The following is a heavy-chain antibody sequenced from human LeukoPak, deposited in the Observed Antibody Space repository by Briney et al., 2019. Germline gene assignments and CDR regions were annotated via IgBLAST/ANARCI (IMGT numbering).Heavy chain of an antibody. J-gene: IGHJ3*02. CDR1: GYTFSNYG. D-gene: IGHD2-2*01. CDR2: ISGYNGQT. V-gene: IGHV1-18*01. Sequence: ASVKVSCKASGYTFSNYGLNWVRQAPGEGLEWMGWISGYNGQTKYGKQFQGRVTMTTDTSTNTAYMELKNLRSDDTAVYYCARGSYGFDIWGQGPVLTVSS. CDR3: ARGSYGFDI.